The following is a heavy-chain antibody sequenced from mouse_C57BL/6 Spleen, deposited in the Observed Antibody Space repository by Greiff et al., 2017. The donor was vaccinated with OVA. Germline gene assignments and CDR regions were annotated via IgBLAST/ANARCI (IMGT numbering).Heavy chain of an antibody. J-gene: IGHJ1*03. CDR1: GYTFTSYW. Sequence: QVQLKQPGAELVRPGSSVKLSCKASGYTFTSYWMHWVKQRPIQGLEWIGNIDPSDSETHYNQKFKDKATLTVDKSSSTAYMQLSSLTSEDSAVYYCARTTVVARGYFDVWGTGTTVTVSS. V-gene: IGHV1-52*01. D-gene: IGHD1-1*01. CDR2: IDPSDSET. CDR3: ARTTVVARGYFDV.